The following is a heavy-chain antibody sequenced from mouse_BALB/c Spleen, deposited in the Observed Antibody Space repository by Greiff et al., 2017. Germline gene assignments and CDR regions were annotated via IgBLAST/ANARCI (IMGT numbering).Heavy chain of an antibody. CDR2: ISSGGSYT. CDR1: GFTFSSYA. CDR3: AWGAGVTTVVAHWYFDV. J-gene: IGHJ1*01. Sequence: DVHLVESGGGLVKPGGSLKLSCAASGFTFSSYAMSWVRQSPEKRLEWVAEISSGGSYTYYPDTVTGRFTISSDNAKNTLYLEMSSLRSEDTAMYYCAWGAGVTTVVAHWYFDVWGAGTTVTVSS. D-gene: IGHD1-1*01. V-gene: IGHV5-9-4*01.